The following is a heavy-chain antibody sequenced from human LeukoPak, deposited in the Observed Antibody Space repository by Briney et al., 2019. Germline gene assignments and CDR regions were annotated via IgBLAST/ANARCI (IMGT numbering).Heavy chain of an antibody. Sequence: SETLSLTCTVSGYSISSGYYWGWIRQPPGKGLEWIGGIYHSGTTYYNPSLKSRVTISVDTSKNQFSLKLNSVTAADSAVYYCARDQTYIDVWGNGTTVTVSS. V-gene: IGHV4-38-2*02. CDR3: ARDQTYIDV. CDR2: IYHSGTT. CDR1: GYSISSGYY. J-gene: IGHJ6*03.